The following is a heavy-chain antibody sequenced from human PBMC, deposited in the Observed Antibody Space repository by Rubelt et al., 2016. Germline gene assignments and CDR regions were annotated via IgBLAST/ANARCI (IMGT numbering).Heavy chain of an antibody. V-gene: IGHV3-74*01. D-gene: IGHD6-6*01. CDR2: INTDGST. J-gene: IGHJ6*02. Sequence: GKGLVWVSRINTDGSTSYADSMKGQFTISRDNGKNTLHLQMNSLRAEDTAVYYCAREEYSSSSDGDYYYYGMDVWGQGTTVTVSS. CDR3: AREEYSSSSDGDYYYYGMDV.